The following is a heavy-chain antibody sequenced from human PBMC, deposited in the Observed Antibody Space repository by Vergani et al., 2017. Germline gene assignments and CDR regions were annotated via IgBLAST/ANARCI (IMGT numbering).Heavy chain of an antibody. CDR1: GFTFSSYA. J-gene: IGHJ4*02. V-gene: IGHV3-23*04. CDR2: ISGSGGST. Sequence: EVQLVESGGGLVQPGGSLRLSCAASGFTFSSYAMSWVRQAPGKGLEWVSAISGSGGSTYYADSVKGRFTISRDNAKNTLYLQMNSLRAEEAAVYYCARGVCVVVVAAYDYWGQGTLVTVSS. CDR3: ARGVCVVVVAAYDY. D-gene: IGHD2-15*01.